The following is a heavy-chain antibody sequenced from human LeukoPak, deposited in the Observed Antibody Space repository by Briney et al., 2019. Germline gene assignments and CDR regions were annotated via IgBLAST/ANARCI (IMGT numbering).Heavy chain of an antibody. CDR1: GHTFTDYY. CDR3: ARAQGYGDCDY. V-gene: IGHV1-46*01. D-gene: IGHD4-17*01. J-gene: IGHJ4*02. CDR2: INPSGGNT. Sequence: ASVTVSCTASGHTFTDYYIHWVRQAPGQGRGWMGIINPSGGNTKYADKFQARVTMTRDTSTSTVYMHLSSLRSEDTAVYYCARAQGYGDCDYWGQGTLVTVSS.